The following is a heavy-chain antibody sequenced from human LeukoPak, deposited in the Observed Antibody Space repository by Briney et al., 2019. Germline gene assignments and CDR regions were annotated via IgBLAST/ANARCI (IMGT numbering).Heavy chain of an antibody. J-gene: IGHJ5*02. V-gene: IGHV1-8*01. D-gene: IGHD1-20*01. Sequence: ASVKVSCKASVYTFTSYDINWVRQATGQGLEWMGWMNPNSGNTGYAQKFQGRVTMTRNTSISTAYMELSSLRSEDTAVYYCASALITGATVWFDPWGQGTLVTVSS. CDR3: ASALITGATVWFDP. CDR1: VYTFTSYD. CDR2: MNPNSGNT.